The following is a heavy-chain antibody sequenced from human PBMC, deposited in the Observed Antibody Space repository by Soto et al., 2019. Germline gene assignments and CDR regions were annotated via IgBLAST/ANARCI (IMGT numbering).Heavy chain of an antibody. J-gene: IGHJ6*02. Sequence: GESLKISCKGSGYSFTSYWIGWVRQMPGKGLEWMGIIYPGDSDTRYSPSFQGPVTISADKSISTAYLQWSSLKASDTAMYYCARHGNLDDSSLGTPYYYYGMDVWGQGTTVTVSS. CDR2: IYPGDSDT. CDR1: GYSFTSYW. D-gene: IGHD3-22*01. V-gene: IGHV5-51*01. CDR3: ARHGNLDDSSLGTPYYYYGMDV.